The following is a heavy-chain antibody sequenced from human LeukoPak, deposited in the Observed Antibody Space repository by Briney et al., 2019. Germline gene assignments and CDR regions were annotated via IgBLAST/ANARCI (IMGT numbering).Heavy chain of an antibody. Sequence: GGSLRLSCAASGFTFNNYWMDWVRQTPGKGLEWVAKINQDGSEKRYVDSVKGRFTISRDTTKNSLYLQMNSLRAEDTAVYYCARGGTITWVEDYWGRGTLVTVSS. CDR2: INQDGSEK. CDR3: ARGGTITWVEDY. CDR1: GFTFNNYW. D-gene: IGHD3-16*01. J-gene: IGHJ4*02. V-gene: IGHV3-7*05.